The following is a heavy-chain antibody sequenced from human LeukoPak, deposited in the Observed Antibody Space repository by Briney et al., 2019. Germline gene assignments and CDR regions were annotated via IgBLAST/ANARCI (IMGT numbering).Heavy chain of an antibody. Sequence: PSETLSLTCAVYGGSFSGYYWSWIRQPPGKGLEWIGEINHSGRTNYNPSLKSRVTISVDTSKNQFSLKVSSVTAADTAVYYCARGLNGGSCYGMDVWGQGTTVTVSS. D-gene: IGHD2-15*01. CDR2: INHSGRT. CDR1: GGSFSGYY. CDR3: ARGLNGGSCYGMDV. V-gene: IGHV4-34*01. J-gene: IGHJ6*02.